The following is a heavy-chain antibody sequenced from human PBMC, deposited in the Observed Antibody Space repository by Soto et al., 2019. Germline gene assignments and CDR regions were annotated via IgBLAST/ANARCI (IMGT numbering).Heavy chain of an antibody. CDR3: ARDFAYFDS. CDR2: VYHTGRT. CDR1: GGSFKSGSYS. J-gene: IGHJ4*02. Sequence: PSETLSLTCTVSGGSFKSGSYSWSWIRQPPGKGLEWIGYVYHTGRTSYNPSLKSRVSISMDTSKNQFSLNLDSVNAADTAVYFCARDFAYFDSWGRGTLVTVSS. V-gene: IGHV4-61*01. D-gene: IGHD3-3*01.